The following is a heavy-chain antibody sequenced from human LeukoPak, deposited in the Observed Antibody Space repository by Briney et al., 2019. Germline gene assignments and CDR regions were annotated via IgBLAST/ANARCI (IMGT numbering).Heavy chain of an antibody. V-gene: IGHV1-69*06. D-gene: IGHD3-22*01. J-gene: IGHJ4*02. CDR2: IIPIFGTA. CDR1: GYTFTSHA. CDR3: VSTYYYDSGGSPDY. Sequence: SVKVSCKASGYTFTSHAITWVRQAPGEGLEWMGRIIPIFGTANYAQKLQGTVTITADKSTSTTYLELSSLRSEDTAMYYCVSTYYYDSGGSPDYWGQGTLVIVSS.